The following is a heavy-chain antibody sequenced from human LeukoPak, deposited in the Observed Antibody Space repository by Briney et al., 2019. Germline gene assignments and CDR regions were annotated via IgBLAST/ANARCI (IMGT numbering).Heavy chain of an antibody. Sequence: PWGTLRLSCAASGFTISSSRNYWGCHGPAPGKELERPRSIYYSSSTDDIPSLKSRVTRSVDTSKNQSSLELSCVTAAEAAVYYCARHRFNRREWFGELLEFYFVNCGQGNPVTVSS. CDR2: IYYSSST. J-gene: IGHJ4*02. V-gene: IGHV4-39*01. D-gene: IGHD3-10*01. CDR3: ARHRFNRREWFGELLEFYFVN. CDR1: GFTISSSRNY.